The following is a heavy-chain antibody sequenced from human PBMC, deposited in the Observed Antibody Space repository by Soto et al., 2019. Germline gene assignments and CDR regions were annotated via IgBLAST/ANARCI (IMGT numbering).Heavy chain of an antibody. CDR1: GFTFSRST. Sequence: LRLSCVASGFTFSRSTMNWVRQAPGKGLEWVSSISGSGANTYYADSVRGRFTISRDNVKNSLFLQMTSPRAEDTAVYYCARDKDYFQDSGYYFDHWGQGVLVTVCS. CDR2: ISGSGANT. J-gene: IGHJ4*02. V-gene: IGHV3-21*01. CDR3: ARDKDYFQDSGYYFDH. D-gene: IGHD5-12*01.